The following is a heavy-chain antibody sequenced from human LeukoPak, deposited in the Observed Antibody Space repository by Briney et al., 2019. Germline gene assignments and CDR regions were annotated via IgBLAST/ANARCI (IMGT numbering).Heavy chain of an antibody. CDR3: ARTYYYGSGSYYTDDY. CDR1: GYSFTTYW. D-gene: IGHD3-10*01. V-gene: IGHV5-51*01. CDR2: IYPGDSDT. J-gene: IGHJ4*02. Sequence: GESLKISCKASGYSFTTYWIGWVRQMPGKGLEWMGIIYPGDSDTRYSPSFQGQVTMSADKSINTAYLQWSSLKASDTAMYYCARTYYYGSGSYYTDDYWGQGTLVTVSS.